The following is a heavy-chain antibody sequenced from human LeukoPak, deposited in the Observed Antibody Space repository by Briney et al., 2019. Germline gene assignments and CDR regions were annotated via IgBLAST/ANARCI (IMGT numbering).Heavy chain of an antibody. V-gene: IGHV3-30*02. CDR2: IRYDGSNK. CDR3: AKDRLSRITIFGVVTTDLNWFDP. J-gene: IGHJ5*02. Sequence: GGSLRLSCAASGFTFSSYGMHWVRQAPGKGLEWVAFIRYDGSNKYYADSVKGRFTISRDNSKITLYLQMNSLRAEDTAVYYCAKDRLSRITIFGVVTTDLNWFDPWGQGTLVTVSS. D-gene: IGHD3-3*01. CDR1: GFTFSSYG.